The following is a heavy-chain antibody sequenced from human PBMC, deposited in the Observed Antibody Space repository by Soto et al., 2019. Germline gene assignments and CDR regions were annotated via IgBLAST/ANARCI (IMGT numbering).Heavy chain of an antibody. Sequence: QVQLVESGGGVVQPGRSLRLSCAASGFTFSTYGMHWLRQAPGMGLEWVAVIWYDGSNTYYADSVKGRFTISRDNSKDTLYLQMSTLRAEDTAVYYCARAVGPFDYWGQGTLVTVSS. CDR2: IWYDGSNT. V-gene: IGHV3-33*01. J-gene: IGHJ4*02. CDR1: GFTFSTYG. CDR3: ARAVGPFDY.